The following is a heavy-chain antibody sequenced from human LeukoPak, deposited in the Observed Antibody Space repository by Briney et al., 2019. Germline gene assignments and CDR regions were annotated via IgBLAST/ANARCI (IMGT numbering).Heavy chain of an antibody. J-gene: IGHJ3*02. CDR3: ASDLSSDYAFDI. Sequence: SVKVSCKASGGTFSNYAISWVRQAPGQGLEWMGGIIPIFGTANYAQKFQGRVTITADKSTSTAYMELSSLRSEDTAVYYCASDLSSDYAFDIWGQGTMVTVSS. CDR2: IIPIFGTA. CDR1: GGTFSNYA. V-gene: IGHV1-69*06. D-gene: IGHD6-19*01.